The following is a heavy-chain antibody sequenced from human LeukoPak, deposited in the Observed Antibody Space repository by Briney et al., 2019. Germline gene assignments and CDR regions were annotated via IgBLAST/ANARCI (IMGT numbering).Heavy chain of an antibody. Sequence: GASVKVSCKISGYTLTDVSMHWVRQAPGKGLEWMGGFDPEGGETVYAQKFQGRVTMTEDPSADTAYMELRSLSSEDTAVYYCGIGRKFDWLLCHHWGQGTLATVSS. CDR3: GIGRKFDWLLCHH. CDR1: GYTLTDVS. CDR2: FDPEGGET. J-gene: IGHJ5*02. V-gene: IGHV1-24*01. D-gene: IGHD3-9*01.